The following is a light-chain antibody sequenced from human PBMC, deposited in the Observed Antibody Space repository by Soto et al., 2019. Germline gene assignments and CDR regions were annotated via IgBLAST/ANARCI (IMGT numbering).Light chain of an antibody. V-gene: IGKV1-5*03. CDR1: QDISNW. CDR2: KSS. Sequence: DIQMTQSPSTLSASIGDRVTITCRASQDISNWLAWYQQIPGKAPKLLIYKSSSLQSGVPSRFSGSASGTEFTLTISGLQPDDFATYYCRHHYTYPLTFGGGTKVEIK. J-gene: IGKJ4*01. CDR3: RHHYTYPLT.